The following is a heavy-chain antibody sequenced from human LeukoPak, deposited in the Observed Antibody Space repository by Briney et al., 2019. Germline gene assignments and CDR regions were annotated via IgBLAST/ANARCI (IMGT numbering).Heavy chain of an antibody. D-gene: IGHD1-26*01. CDR3: VREGDGGSYCFDY. J-gene: IGHJ4*02. CDR1: GFTFSSYW. Sequence: GGSLRLSCAASGFTFSSYWMSWVRQAPGKGLEWVANIKQDGSEKYYVDSVKGRFTISRDNAKNSLYLQMNSLRAEDTAVYYCVREGDGGSYCFDYWGQGTLVTLSS. CDR2: IKQDGSEK. V-gene: IGHV3-7*01.